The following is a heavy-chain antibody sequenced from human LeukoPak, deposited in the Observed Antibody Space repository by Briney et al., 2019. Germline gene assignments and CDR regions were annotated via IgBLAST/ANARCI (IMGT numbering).Heavy chain of an antibody. V-gene: IGHV1-69*01. CDR1: GGTFSSYA. CDR3: ARGSSGWYNWFDP. CDR2: IIPIFGTA. J-gene: IGHJ5*02. D-gene: IGHD6-19*01. Sequence: SVKVSYKASGGTFSSYAISWVRQAPEQGLEWMGGIIPIFGTANYAQKFQGRVTITADESTSTAYMELSSLRSEDTAVYYCARGSSGWYNWFDPWGQGTLVTVSS.